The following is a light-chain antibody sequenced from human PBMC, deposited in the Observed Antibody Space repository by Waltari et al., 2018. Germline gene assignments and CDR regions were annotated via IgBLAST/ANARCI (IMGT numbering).Light chain of an antibody. J-gene: IGKJ2*01. CDR2: AVS. CDR1: QSVSNNY. Sequence: EIVLTQSPGTLSLSPGERATLSCRASQSVSNNYLAWYQAKPGQAPRLLIYAVSHRATGIPDRFSGGGSGTDFTLTISRLEPEDFAVYYCQQYGGSPKYTFGQGTKREIK. CDR3: QQYGGSPKYT. V-gene: IGKV3-20*01.